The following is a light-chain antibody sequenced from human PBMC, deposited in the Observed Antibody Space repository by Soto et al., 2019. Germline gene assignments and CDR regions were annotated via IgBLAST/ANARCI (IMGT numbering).Light chain of an antibody. J-gene: IGLJ1*01. CDR3: GSWDSSLSAYV. CDR1: SSNIGSNS. V-gene: IGLV1-51*01. CDR2: DDN. Sequence: QSALTQPPSVSAAPGQKVTISCSGSSSNIGSNSVSWYQQLPGTAPKLLIYDDNKRPSGIPDRSSGSKSGTSATLGITGFQTGDEADYYCGSWDSSLSAYVFGTGTKVTVL.